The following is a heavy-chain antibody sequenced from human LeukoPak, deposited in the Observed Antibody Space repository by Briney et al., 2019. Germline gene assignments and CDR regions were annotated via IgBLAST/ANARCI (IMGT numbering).Heavy chain of an antibody. CDR2: ISGSGGST. CDR3: AKLGSSSGYYYYYYMDV. J-gene: IGHJ6*03. V-gene: IGHV3-23*01. D-gene: IGHD6-6*01. CDR1: GFTFSSYA. Sequence: GGSLRLFCAASGFTFSSYAMSWVRQAPGKGLEWVSAISGSGGSTYYADSVKGRFTISRDNSKNTLYLQMNSLRAEDTAVYYCAKLGSSSGYYYYYYMDVWGKGTTVTVSS.